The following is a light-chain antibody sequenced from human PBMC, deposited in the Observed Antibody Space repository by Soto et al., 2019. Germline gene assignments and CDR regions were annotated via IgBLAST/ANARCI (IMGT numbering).Light chain of an antibody. CDR1: QTVYTY. Sequence: EIVLTQSPGTRSLSPGEGATLSCRASQTVYTYLAWYQHKPGQAPRLLIYDASKRATDIPARFSGIGSGTDFTLTISSLEPEDSAVYYCQQRANWPTLTFGGGTKVDI. CDR2: DAS. J-gene: IGKJ4*01. V-gene: IGKV3-11*01. CDR3: QQRANWPTLT.